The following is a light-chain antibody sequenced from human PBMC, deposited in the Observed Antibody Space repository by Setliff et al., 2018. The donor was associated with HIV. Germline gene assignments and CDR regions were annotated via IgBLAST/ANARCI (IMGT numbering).Light chain of an antibody. Sequence: QSALTQEASVSGTVGQEVTLSCIGDSDNVGSYPVGWYQQISHGTPKTVMFGDSLPSGIPDRFSGSKSGTTASLTISGLQPEDEADYYCSTWDFSLTAHVFGSGTKVTVL. CDR2: GDS. CDR3: STWDFSLTAHV. V-gene: IGLV1-44*01. J-gene: IGLJ1*01. CDR1: SDNVGSYP.